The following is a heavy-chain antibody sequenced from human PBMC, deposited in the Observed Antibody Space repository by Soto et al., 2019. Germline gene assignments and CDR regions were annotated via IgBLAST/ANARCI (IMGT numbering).Heavy chain of an antibody. CDR1: GYTFTGYY. Sequence: ASVKVSCKASGYTFTGYYMHWVRQAPGQGLEWMGWINPNSGGTNYAQKFQGRVTMTRDTSISTAYMELSRLRSDGTAVYYCARGEEITIFGVAYFGNWFDPWGQGTLVTVSS. J-gene: IGHJ5*02. CDR3: ARGEEITIFGVAYFGNWFDP. CDR2: INPNSGGT. V-gene: IGHV1-2*02. D-gene: IGHD3-3*01.